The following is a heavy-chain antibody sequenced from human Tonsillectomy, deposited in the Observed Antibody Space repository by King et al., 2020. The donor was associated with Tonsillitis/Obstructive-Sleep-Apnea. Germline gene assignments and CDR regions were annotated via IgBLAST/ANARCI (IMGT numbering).Heavy chain of an antibody. CDR1: GFTFSSYA. Sequence: VQLVESGGGLVQPGGSLRLSCAASGFTFSSYAMSWVRQAPGKGLEWVSAISGSGGSTYYADSVKGRFTISRDNSKNTLYLQMNSLRAEATAVYYCAKDRTTVTTLGGYYYGMDVWGQGTTVTVSS. CDR3: AKDRTTVTTLGGYYYGMDV. CDR2: ISGSGGST. V-gene: IGHV3-23*04. J-gene: IGHJ6*02. D-gene: IGHD4-11*01.